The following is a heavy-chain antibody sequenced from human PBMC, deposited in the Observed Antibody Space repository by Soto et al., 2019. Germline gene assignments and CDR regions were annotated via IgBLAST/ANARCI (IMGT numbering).Heavy chain of an antibody. D-gene: IGHD2-8*01. CDR1: GGSIRSVDHW. J-gene: IGHJ5*02. CDR3: AMYAADSRCFEA. CDR2: IHSGGTT. Sequence: PSETLSLTCTGSGGSIRSVDHWWTWIRQPPGKGLEWLGYIHSGGTTYDSPSLKSRLTMSVDTSRNQFSLNLKSVTAADTAVYFCAMYAADSRCFEAWGQGTLVTVSS. V-gene: IGHV4-30-4*01.